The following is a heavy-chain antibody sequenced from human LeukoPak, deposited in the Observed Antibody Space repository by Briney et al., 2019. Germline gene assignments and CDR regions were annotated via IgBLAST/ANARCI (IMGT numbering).Heavy chain of an antibody. CDR1: GFTFSSRA. V-gene: IGHV3-23*01. CDR3: AKRGYYYESSGCYYFDY. D-gene: IGHD3-22*01. CDR2: ITGSGGTT. J-gene: IGHJ4*02. Sequence: GGSLRLSCAASGFTFSSRAMSWVRQAPGKGLEWVSTITGSGGTTYYADSVKGRFTISRDNSESTLYLQMNTLRAEDTALYYCAKRGYYYESSGCYYFDYWGQGSLVTVSS.